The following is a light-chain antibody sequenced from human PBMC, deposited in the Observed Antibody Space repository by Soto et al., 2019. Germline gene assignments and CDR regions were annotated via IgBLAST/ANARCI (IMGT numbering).Light chain of an antibody. Sequence: DSHMTHSRSCLDPSGGGRVTITFRASQSISSYLNWYQQKPGKAPKLLVYDASSLETGVPSRFSGNGSGTEFTLTISSLQSDDFAIYYCQQYNIYWTFGQGTKVDIK. CDR1: QSISSY. J-gene: IGKJ1*01. V-gene: IGKV1-5*01. CDR2: DAS. CDR3: QQYNIYWT.